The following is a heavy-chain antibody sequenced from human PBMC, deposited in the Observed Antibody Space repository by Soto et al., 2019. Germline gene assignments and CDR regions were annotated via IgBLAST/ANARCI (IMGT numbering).Heavy chain of an antibody. CDR3: AREDSIIIPAVSDF. J-gene: IGHJ4*02. Sequence: GGSLRLSCTVSGFTFNSYGINWVRQAPGKGLEWVSSVSKSGYAYYSDSVKGRFTISRDNAKNSVSLQMNTLRVEDTAVYYCAREDSIIIPAVSDFWGQGTLVTVSS. CDR1: GFTFNSYG. V-gene: IGHV3-21*01. D-gene: IGHD3-22*01. CDR2: VSKSGYA.